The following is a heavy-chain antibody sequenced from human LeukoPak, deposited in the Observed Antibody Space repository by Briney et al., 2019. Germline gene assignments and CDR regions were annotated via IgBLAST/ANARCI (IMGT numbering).Heavy chain of an antibody. J-gene: IGHJ4*02. CDR2: IYSSGST. V-gene: IGHV4-4*07. CDR1: GVSISSYF. CDR3: ARAGSSGGLCDY. Sequence: PSETLSLTCTVSGVSISSYFWSWVRQPAGEGLEWIGRIYSSGSTKYNPSLQSRVTMSLDTSKKQLSLNLGSVTAADTAVYYCARAGSSGGLCDYWGQGILVAVSS. D-gene: IGHD6-19*01.